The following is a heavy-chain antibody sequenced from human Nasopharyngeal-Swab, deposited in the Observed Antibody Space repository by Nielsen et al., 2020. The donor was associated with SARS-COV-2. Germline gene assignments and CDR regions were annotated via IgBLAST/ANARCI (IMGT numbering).Heavy chain of an antibody. CDR1: GFTFSSYG. CDR2: INPSGGST. D-gene: IGHD6-19*01. Sequence: GGSLRLSCTASGFTFSSYGMHWVRQAPGQGLEWMGIINPSGGSTSYAQKFQGRVTMTRDTSTSTVYMELSSLRSEDTAVYYCARGGGYSSGWDTPPINWGQGTLVTVSS. CDR3: ARGGGYSSGWDTPPIN. V-gene: IGHV1-46*01. J-gene: IGHJ4*02.